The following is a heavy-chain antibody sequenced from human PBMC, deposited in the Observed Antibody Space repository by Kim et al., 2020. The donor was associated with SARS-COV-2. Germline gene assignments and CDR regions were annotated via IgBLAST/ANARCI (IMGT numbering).Heavy chain of an antibody. V-gene: IGHV1-69*04. CDR3: ARTDCISTSCYTDNYSYYM. CDR2: IAPILGVA. Sequence: SVKVSCKASGGTFSSYAINWVRQAPGQGLEWMGRIAPILGVANYAQKFQGRVTITADKSTSTAYMEVSSLRSEDTAVYYCARTDCISTSCYTDNYSYYM. J-gene: IGHJ6*03. D-gene: IGHD2-2*02. CDR1: GGTFSSYA.